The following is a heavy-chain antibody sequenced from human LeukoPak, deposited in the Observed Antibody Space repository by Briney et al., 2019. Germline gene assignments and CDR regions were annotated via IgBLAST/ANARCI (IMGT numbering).Heavy chain of an antibody. D-gene: IGHD5-18*01. CDR2: IYSGGST. Sequence: PGGSLRLSCAASGFTVSSNYMSWVRQAPGKGLEWVSVIYSGGSTYYADSVKGLFTISRDNSKNTLYLQMNSLRAEDTAVYYCASEYSYGAFDIWGQGTMVTVSS. V-gene: IGHV3-53*01. CDR3: ASEYSYGAFDI. J-gene: IGHJ3*02. CDR1: GFTVSSNY.